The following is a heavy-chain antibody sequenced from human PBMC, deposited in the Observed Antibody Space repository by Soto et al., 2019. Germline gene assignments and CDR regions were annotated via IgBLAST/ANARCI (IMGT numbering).Heavy chain of an antibody. CDR3: ARSPYSYGKPYHFDY. D-gene: IGHD5-18*01. CDR1: GYTFANYG. V-gene: IGHV1-18*04. Sequence: ASVKVSCKASGYTFANYGVGWVRQAPGQGLVWMGWISAHTGSANYAQEFQGRVAVTTDTSTSTASTEVRSLRSDDTAVYYCARSPYSYGKPYHFDYWGQGTLVTVSS. J-gene: IGHJ4*02. CDR2: ISAHTGSA.